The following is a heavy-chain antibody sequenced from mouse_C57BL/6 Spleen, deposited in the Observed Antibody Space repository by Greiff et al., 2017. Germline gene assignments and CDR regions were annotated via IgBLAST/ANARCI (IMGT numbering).Heavy chain of an antibody. J-gene: IGHJ4*01. CDR3: ARNYGSSYAMDY. CDR2: INPNNGGT. D-gene: IGHD1-1*01. CDR1: GYTFTDYY. V-gene: IGHV1-26*01. Sequence: VQLQQSGPELVKPGASVKISCKASGYTFTDYYMNWVKQSHGKSLEWIGDINPNNGGTSYNQKFKGKATLTVDKSSSTAYMELRSLTSEDSAVYDCARNYGSSYAMDYWGQGTSVTVSS.